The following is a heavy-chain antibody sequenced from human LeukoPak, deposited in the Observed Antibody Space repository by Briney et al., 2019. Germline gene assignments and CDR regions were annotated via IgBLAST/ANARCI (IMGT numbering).Heavy chain of an antibody. Sequence: GGSLRLSCAASGFTFSSYDMHWVRQAPGEGLEWVSAFHTDGGTFYLDSVRGRFTVSREDATNSLYLQLDTLRAGDTAVYYCARGSGPGVTTIDSWGQGTLVLVSP. CDR1: GFTFSSYD. CDR3: ARGSGPGVTTIDS. CDR2: FHTDGGT. J-gene: IGHJ4*02. V-gene: IGHV3-13*01. D-gene: IGHD4-17*01.